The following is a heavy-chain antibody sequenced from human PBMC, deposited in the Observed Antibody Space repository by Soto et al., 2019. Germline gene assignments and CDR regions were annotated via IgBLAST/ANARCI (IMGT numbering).Heavy chain of an antibody. CDR3: AAALMGRFLEWLSD. Sequence: SLKRYCNSAGYANTLSRGEWVLQAHGQRLEWIGWIVVGSGNTNYAQKFQERVTITRDMSTSTAYMELSSLRSEDTAVYYCAAALMGRFLEWLSDWGQGTLVPGFS. D-gene: IGHD3-3*01. CDR2: IVVGSGNT. J-gene: IGHJ4*02. V-gene: IGHV1-58*01. CDR1: GYANTLSR.